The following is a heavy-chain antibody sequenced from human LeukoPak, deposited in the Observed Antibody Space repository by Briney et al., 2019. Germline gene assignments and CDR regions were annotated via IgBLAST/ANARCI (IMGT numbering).Heavy chain of an antibody. CDR2: IIPIFGIA. J-gene: IGHJ5*02. CDR3: ARDREYDSSGSYWFDP. V-gene: IGHV1-69*04. D-gene: IGHD3-22*01. Sequence: SVKVSCKASGGTFSSYAISWERQAPGQGLEWMGRIIPIFGIANYAQKFQGRVTITADKSTSTAYMELSSLRSEDTAVYYCARDREYDSSGSYWFDPWGQGTLVTVSS. CDR1: GGTFSSYA.